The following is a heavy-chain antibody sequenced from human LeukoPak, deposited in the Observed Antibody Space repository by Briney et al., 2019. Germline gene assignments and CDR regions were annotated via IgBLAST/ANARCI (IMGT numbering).Heavy chain of an antibody. V-gene: IGHV4-34*01. Sequence: PSETLSLTCAVYGGSFSGYYWSWIRQPPGKGLEWIGEINHSGSTNYNPSLKGRVTISVDTSKNQFSLKLSSVTAADTAVYYCARGRGWNYFSFDYWGQGTLVTVSS. CDR3: ARGRGWNYFSFDY. CDR2: INHSGST. CDR1: GGSFSGYY. D-gene: IGHD1-7*01. J-gene: IGHJ4*02.